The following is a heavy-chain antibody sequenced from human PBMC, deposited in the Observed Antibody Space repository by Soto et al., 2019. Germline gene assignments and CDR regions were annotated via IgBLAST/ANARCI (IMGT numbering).Heavy chain of an antibody. V-gene: IGHV3-72*01. CDR2: TRNKANSYST. J-gene: IGHJ4*02. CDR1: GFTFSDHY. D-gene: IGHD6-19*01. Sequence: EVQLVESGGGLAQPGGSLRLSCAASGFTFSDHYMDWVRQAPGKGLEWVGRTRNKANSYSTEYAASVKGRFTISRDDSKELYLQMNSLKTEDTAVYYCVRGVAMSERWYFASWGQGTLVTVS. CDR3: VRGVAMSERWYFAS.